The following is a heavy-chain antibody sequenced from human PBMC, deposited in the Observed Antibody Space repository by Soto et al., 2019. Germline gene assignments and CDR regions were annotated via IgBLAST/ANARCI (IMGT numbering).Heavy chain of an antibody. D-gene: IGHD6-13*01. Sequence: GGSLRLSCAASGFTFSSYGMHWVRQAPGKGLEWVAVIWYDGSNKYYADSVKGRFTISRDNSKNTLYLQMNSLRAEDTAVYYCARALAVTFIAAAAPPIYYYYGMDVWDQGTTVTVS. CDR2: IWYDGSNK. CDR3: ARALAVTFIAAAAPPIYYYYGMDV. CDR1: GFTFSSYG. V-gene: IGHV3-33*01. J-gene: IGHJ6*02.